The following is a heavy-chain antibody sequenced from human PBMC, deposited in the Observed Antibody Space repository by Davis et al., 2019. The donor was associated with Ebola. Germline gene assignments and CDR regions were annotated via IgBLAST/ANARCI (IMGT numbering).Heavy chain of an antibody. V-gene: IGHV1-69*13. CDR3: ARDFDGGNYYFDY. CDR1: GGSFISHP. Sequence: SVKVSCKTSGGSFISHPISWVRQAPRQGLEWMGGIIPIFDTPHYAQKFQGRIIITADASTSTAYMELSSLRSEDTATYFCARDFDGGNYYFDYWGPGTPVTVAS. CDR2: IIPIFDTP. D-gene: IGHD3-9*01. J-gene: IGHJ4*02.